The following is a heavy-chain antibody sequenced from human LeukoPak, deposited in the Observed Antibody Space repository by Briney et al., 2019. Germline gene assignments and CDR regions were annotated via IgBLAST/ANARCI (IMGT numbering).Heavy chain of an antibody. CDR2: IYYSGST. D-gene: IGHD2-2*01. CDR3: ARLGPQYCSSTSCYQFDY. CDR1: VGSIRSYY. Sequence: SETLSLPCTVSVGSIRSYYWSWIRQPPGKGLEGIGYIYYSGSTNYNPSLKSRVTISVATTTNQFSLKLTSATGADTAVYYCARLGPQYCSSTSCYQFDYWGQGTLVTVSS. J-gene: IGHJ4*02. V-gene: IGHV4-59*08.